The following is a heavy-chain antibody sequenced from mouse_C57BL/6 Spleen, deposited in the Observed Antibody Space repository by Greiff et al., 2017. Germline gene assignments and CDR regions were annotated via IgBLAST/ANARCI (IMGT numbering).Heavy chain of an antibody. Sequence: EVQLVESEGGLVQPGSSMKLSCTASGFTFSDYYMAWVRQVPEKGLEWVANINYDGSSTYYLDSLKSRFIISRDNAKNILYLQMSSLKSEDTATYYCARRYGSSYWYFDVRGTGTTVTVSS. J-gene: IGHJ1*03. V-gene: IGHV5-16*02. CDR3: ARRYGSSYWYFDV. D-gene: IGHD1-1*01. CDR2: INYDGSST. CDR1: GFTFSDYY.